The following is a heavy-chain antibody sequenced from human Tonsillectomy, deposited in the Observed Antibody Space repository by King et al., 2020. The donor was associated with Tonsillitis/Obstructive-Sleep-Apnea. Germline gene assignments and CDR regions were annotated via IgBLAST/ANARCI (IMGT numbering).Heavy chain of an antibody. Sequence: VQLVESGGGVVQPGRSLRLSCAASGFTFSSYGMHWVRQAPGKGLEWVAVIWYDGSNKYYADSVKGRFTISRDNSKNTLYLQMNSLRAEDTAVYYFAGXRVDCSSTSCXAXLXFDPWXXGTLVTVSS. J-gene: IGHJ5*02. V-gene: IGHV3-33*01. CDR3: AGXRVDCSSTSCXAXLXFDP. CDR2: IWYDGSNK. CDR1: GFTFSSYG. D-gene: IGHD2-2*01.